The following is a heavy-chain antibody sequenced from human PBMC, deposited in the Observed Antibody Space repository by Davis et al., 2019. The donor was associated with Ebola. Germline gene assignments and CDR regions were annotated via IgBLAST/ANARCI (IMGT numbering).Heavy chain of an antibody. V-gene: IGHV3-73*01. J-gene: IGHJ4*02. CDR3: TNRKNEY. CDR1: GFSFSTSA. CDR2: IRSKGNSYAT. Sequence: GESLKISCAASGFSFSTSAMHWVRQASGRGLEWVGRIRSKGNSYATTYAASVKGRFTISRDDSKNTAYLQMNSLKMDDTAVYYCTNRKNEYWGQGTLVTVSS.